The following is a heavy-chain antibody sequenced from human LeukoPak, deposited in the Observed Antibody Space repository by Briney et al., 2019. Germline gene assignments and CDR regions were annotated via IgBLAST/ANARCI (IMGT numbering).Heavy chain of an antibody. CDR3: ARSYSSSWYPLNY. CDR2: IYSGGST. V-gene: IGHV3-53*01. D-gene: IGHD6-13*01. Sequence: PGGSLRLSCAASGFTVSSNYMSWVRQAPGKGLEWVSVIYSGGSTYYADSVKGRFTISRDNSKNTLYLQMNSLRAEDTAVYYCARSYSSSWYPLNYWGQGTLVTVSS. J-gene: IGHJ4*02. CDR1: GFTVSSNY.